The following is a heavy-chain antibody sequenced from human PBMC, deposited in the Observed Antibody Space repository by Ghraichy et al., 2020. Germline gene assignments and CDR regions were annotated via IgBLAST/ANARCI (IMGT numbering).Heavy chain of an antibody. J-gene: IGHJ6*02. CDR3: ARGSAVVRFYYYAGLDV. CDR2: ISSSGRNI. D-gene: IGHD4-23*01. V-gene: IGHV3-48*02. CDR1: GFTFSGYS. Sequence: LSLTCVGSGFTFSGYSMNWVRQSPGKGLEWVSHISSSGRNIFYADSVKGRFTISRDNAKNSLSLQMNSLRDEDTAVYYCARGSAVVRFYYYAGLDVWGQGTPVTVSS.